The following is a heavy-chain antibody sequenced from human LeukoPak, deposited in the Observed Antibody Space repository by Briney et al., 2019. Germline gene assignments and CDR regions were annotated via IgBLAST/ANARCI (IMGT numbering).Heavy chain of an antibody. D-gene: IGHD6-13*01. CDR3: AKSITAAGTYAFDI. V-gene: IGHV3-23*01. Sequence: GGSLRLSCGASGFTFSSYAMSWVRQAPGKGLEWLSAMRGNGGSTEYVDSVRGRFIISRDNSRNTLYLQMNSLRAEDTAVYYCAKSITAAGTYAFDIWGQGTVVTVSS. CDR1: GFTFSSYA. J-gene: IGHJ3*02. CDR2: MRGNGGST.